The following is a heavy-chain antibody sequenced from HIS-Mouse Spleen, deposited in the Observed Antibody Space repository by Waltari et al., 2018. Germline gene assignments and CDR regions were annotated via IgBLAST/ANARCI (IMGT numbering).Heavy chain of an antibody. J-gene: IGHJ2*01. D-gene: IGHD6-13*01. CDR2: IHYSGST. CDR3: AREIPYSSSWYDWYFDL. Sequence: QLQLQESGPGLVKPSETLSLTCTVSGGSISSSSYYWGWISQPPGKGQEGIGSIHYSGSTYYNPALKSRVTISVDTSKNQFSLKLSSVTAADTAVYYCAREIPYSSSWYDWYFDLWGRGTLVTVSS. V-gene: IGHV4-39*07. CDR1: GGSISSSSYY.